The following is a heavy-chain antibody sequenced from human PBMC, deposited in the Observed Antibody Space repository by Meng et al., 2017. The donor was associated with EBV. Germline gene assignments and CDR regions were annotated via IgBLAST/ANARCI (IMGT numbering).Heavy chain of an antibody. V-gene: IGHV4-39*01. J-gene: IGHJ5*02. Sequence: QLQLRESGPGQLKPSXXLSPTCTVSXDSISSFYYWGWIRQPPGRGLEWIGSVHYTGSTYYSPSLKSRVTVSVDTSKNQFSLRLTSVTAADTAVYYCARPFPSWQSPRLDPFGAWGQGTLVTVSS. CDR1: XDSISSFYY. CDR3: ARPFPSWQSPRLDPFGA. D-gene: IGHD3-3*02. CDR2: VHYTGST.